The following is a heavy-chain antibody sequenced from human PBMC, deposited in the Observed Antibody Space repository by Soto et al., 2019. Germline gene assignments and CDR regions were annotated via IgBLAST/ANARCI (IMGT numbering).Heavy chain of an antibody. D-gene: IGHD1-26*01. CDR1: GGTFSSYA. CDR3: ARDRRGSYLNDAFDI. J-gene: IGHJ3*02. CDR2: IIPIFGTA. V-gene: IGHV1-69*13. Sequence: SVKVSCKASGGTFSSYAISWVRQAPGQGLEWMGGIIPIFGTANYAQKFQGRVTITADESTSTAYMELSSLRSEGTAVYYCARDRRGSYLNDAFDIWGQGTMVTVSS.